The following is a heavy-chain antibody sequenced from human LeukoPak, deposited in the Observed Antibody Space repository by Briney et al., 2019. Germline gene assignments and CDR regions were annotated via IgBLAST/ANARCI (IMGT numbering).Heavy chain of an antibody. J-gene: IGHJ4*02. D-gene: IGHD3-10*01. Sequence: ASVTVSCEASGYTFTSYDINWVRQAPGQGLEWMGWMNPNSGNTGYAQKFQGRVTITRNTSISTAYMELSSLRSEDTAVYYCARMTSVRGVIIQYYFDYWGQGTLVTVSS. CDR3: ARMTSVRGVIIQYYFDY. CDR2: MNPNSGNT. V-gene: IGHV1-8*03. CDR1: GYTFTSYD.